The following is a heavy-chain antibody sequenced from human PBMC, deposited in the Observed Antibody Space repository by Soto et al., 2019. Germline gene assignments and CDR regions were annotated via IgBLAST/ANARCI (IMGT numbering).Heavy chain of an antibody. CDR2: IYSGGST. D-gene: IGHD2-2*01. Sequence: EVQLVESGGGLVQPGGSLRLSCAASGFTVSSNYRGWVRQAPGKGLEWVSVIYSGGSTYYADSVKGRFTISRDNSKNTLYLQMNSLRAEDTAVYYCANMGKAVPDASDIWGQGTMVTVS. J-gene: IGHJ3*02. V-gene: IGHV3-66*01. CDR1: GFTVSSNY. CDR3: ANMGKAVPDASDI.